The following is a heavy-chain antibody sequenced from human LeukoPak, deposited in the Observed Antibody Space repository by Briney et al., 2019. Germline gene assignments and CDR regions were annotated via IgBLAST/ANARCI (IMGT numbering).Heavy chain of an antibody. Sequence: GGSLRLSCAASGFTFSSYSMNWVRQGPGKGLEWVANIKQAGSEKYYVDSVKGRFTISRDNAENSLYLQMNSLRAEDTAVYYCARARGFFDYWGQGTLVTVTS. V-gene: IGHV3-7*01. CDR1: GFTFSSYS. J-gene: IGHJ4*02. CDR2: IKQAGSEK. CDR3: ARARGFFDY. D-gene: IGHD3-10*01.